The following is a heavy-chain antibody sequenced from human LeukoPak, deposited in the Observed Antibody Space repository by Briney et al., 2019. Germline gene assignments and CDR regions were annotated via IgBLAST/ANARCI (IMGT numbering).Heavy chain of an antibody. Sequence: GGPLRLSCAASGFTFSSYAMSWVRQGPGKGLEWVSTISSSGGGTYYADSVKGRFTISRDNSKNTLYLQINSLRAEDTAVYYCAKGTYCTTTSCYDYFDYWGQGTLVTVSS. CDR2: ISSSGGGT. V-gene: IGHV3-23*01. CDR1: GFTFSSYA. D-gene: IGHD2-2*01. J-gene: IGHJ4*02. CDR3: AKGTYCTTTSCYDYFDY.